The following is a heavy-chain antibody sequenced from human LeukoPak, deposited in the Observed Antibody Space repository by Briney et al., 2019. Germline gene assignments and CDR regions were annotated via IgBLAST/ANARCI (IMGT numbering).Heavy chain of an antibody. CDR2: MNPNSGNT. J-gene: IGHJ4*02. D-gene: IGHD6-13*01. V-gene: IGHV1-8*01. CDR1: GYTFTSYD. CDR3: ASGSSSWSNFDY. Sequence: GASVKVSCKASGYTFTSYDINWVRQATGQGLEWMGWMNPNSGNTGFAQKFQGRVTMTRNTSISTAYMELSSLRSEDTAVYYCASGSSSWSNFDYWGQGTLVTVSS.